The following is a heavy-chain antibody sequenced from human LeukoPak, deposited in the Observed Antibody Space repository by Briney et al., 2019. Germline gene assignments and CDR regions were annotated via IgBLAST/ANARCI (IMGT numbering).Heavy chain of an antibody. CDR3: ARDYDLLLGSDGFDP. D-gene: IGHD1-26*01. Sequence: ASVKVSCKASGYTFTSYGISWVRQAPGQGPEWMGWISADNGITHYAQKVQGRLTMTTDTSTSTAYMGLRSLRSDDTAVYYCARDYDLLLGSDGFDPWGQGTLVTVSA. V-gene: IGHV1-18*04. CDR2: ISADNGIT. J-gene: IGHJ5*02. CDR1: GYTFTSYG.